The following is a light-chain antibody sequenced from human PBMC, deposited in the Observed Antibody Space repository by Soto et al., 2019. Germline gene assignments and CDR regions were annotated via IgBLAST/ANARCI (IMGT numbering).Light chain of an antibody. J-gene: IGLJ2*01. CDR3: SSYTSSSTRV. Sequence: QSALTQPASVSGSPGQSITISCTGTSSDVGGYTYVSWYQQHPGKAPKLTIYDVTNRPAGVSNRFSGSKSGNTASLTISGLQAEDEADYYCSSYTSSSTRVFGGGTKLTVL. CDR2: DVT. CDR1: SSDVGGYTY. V-gene: IGLV2-14*01.